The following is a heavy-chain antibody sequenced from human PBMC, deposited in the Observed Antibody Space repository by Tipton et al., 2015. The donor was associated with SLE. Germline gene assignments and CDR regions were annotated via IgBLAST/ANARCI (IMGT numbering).Heavy chain of an antibody. J-gene: IGHJ4*02. V-gene: IGHV4-61*02. CDR1: GSSISSGSYY. CDR3: ARELDY. CDR2: IYTSGST. Sequence: TLSLNCTVSGSSISSGSYYWSWIRQTAGKGLAWIWRIYTSGSTNYNPSLKSRVTISVDTSKNQFSLKLSSVTAADTAVYYCARELDYWGQGTLVTVSS.